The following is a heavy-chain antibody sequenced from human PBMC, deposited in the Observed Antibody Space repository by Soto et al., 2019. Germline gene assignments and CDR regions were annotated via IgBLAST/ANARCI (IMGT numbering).Heavy chain of an antibody. Sequence: EVQLVESGGGLVKPGGSLRLSCAASGFTFSSYSMNWVRQAPGKGLEWVSSISSSSSYIYYADSVKGRFTISRDNAKNSLYLQMNSLSPEDTAVYYCARDVNYGLDVWGQGTTVTVSS. CDR1: GFTFSSYS. CDR3: ARDVNYGLDV. CDR2: ISSSSSYI. V-gene: IGHV3-21*01. J-gene: IGHJ6*02.